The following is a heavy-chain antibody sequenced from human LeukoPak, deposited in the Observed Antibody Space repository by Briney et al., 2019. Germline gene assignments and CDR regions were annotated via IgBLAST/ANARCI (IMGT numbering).Heavy chain of an antibody. CDR3: AKGGSSGYDKLGNYYYGMDV. V-gene: IGHV3-30*18. J-gene: IGHJ6*02. D-gene: IGHD5-12*01. Sequence: GSLRLSCAASGFTFSSYGMHWVRQAPGKGLEWVAVISYDGSNKYYADSVKGRFTISRDNSKNTLYLQMNSLRAEDTAVYYCAKGGSSGYDKLGNYYYGMDVWAKGPRSPSP. CDR1: GFTFSSYG. CDR2: ISYDGSNK.